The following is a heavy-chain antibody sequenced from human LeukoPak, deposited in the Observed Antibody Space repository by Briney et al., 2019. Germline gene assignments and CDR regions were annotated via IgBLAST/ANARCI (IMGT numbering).Heavy chain of an antibody. D-gene: IGHD4-11*01. Sequence: SETLSLTCTVSGGSISSYYWSWIRQPPGKGLEWIGYIYYSGSNNYNPSLKSRVTISVDTSKNQFSLKLSSVTAADTAVYYCARDVPSNRTMDVWGKGTTVTVSS. V-gene: IGHV4-59*01. CDR2: IYYSGSN. J-gene: IGHJ6*04. CDR3: ARDVPSNRTMDV. CDR1: GGSISSYY.